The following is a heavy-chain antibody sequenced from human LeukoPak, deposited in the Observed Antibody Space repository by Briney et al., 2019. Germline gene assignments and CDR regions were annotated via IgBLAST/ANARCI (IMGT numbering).Heavy chain of an antibody. Sequence: ASVKVSCKASGYTFTGYYMHWVRQAPGQGLEWMGRINPNSGGTNYAQKFQGRVTMTRDTSISTAYMELSGLRSDDTAVYYCAARGYRYADPIDYWGQGTLVTVSS. CDR1: GYTFTGYY. V-gene: IGHV1-2*06. CDR3: AARGYRYADPIDY. CDR2: INPNSGGT. D-gene: IGHD5-18*01. J-gene: IGHJ4*02.